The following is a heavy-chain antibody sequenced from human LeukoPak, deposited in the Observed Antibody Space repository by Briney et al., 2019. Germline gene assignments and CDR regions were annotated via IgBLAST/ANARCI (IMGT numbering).Heavy chain of an antibody. Sequence: SETLSLTCAVYGGSFSGYYWSWIRQPPGKGLEWIGEINHSGSTNYNPSLKSRVTISVDTSKNQFSLKLSSVTAADTAVYYCARRLRIVGARFDYWGQGTLVTVSS. CDR1: GGSFSGYY. D-gene: IGHD1-26*01. V-gene: IGHV4-34*01. J-gene: IGHJ4*02. CDR3: ARRLRIVGARFDY. CDR2: INHSGST.